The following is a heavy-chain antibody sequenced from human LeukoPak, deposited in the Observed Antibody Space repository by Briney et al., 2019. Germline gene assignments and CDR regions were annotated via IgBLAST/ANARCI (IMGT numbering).Heavy chain of an antibody. Sequence: SETLSLTCTVSGGSISSSSYYWGWIRQPPGKGLEWIGSIYYSGSTYYNPSLKSRVTISVDTSKNQFSLKLSSVTAADTAVYYCARAEFRQGYSSGWYNPWGQGTLVTVSS. D-gene: IGHD6-19*01. J-gene: IGHJ5*02. CDR2: IYYSGST. V-gene: IGHV4-39*07. CDR1: GGSISSSSYY. CDR3: ARAEFRQGYSSGWYNP.